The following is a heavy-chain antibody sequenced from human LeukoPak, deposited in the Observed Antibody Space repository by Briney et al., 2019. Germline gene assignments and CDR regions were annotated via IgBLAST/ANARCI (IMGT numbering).Heavy chain of an antibody. J-gene: IGHJ4*02. Sequence: SETLSVTCTVSGGSISSGDYYWSWIRQPPGKGLEWIGYIYYSGSTYYNPSLKSRVTISVDTSKNQFSLKLSSVTAADTAVYYCARARKYQLLEFDYWGQGTLVTVSS. D-gene: IGHD2-2*01. V-gene: IGHV4-30-4*01. CDR2: IYYSGST. CDR3: ARARKYQLLEFDY. CDR1: GGSISSGDYY.